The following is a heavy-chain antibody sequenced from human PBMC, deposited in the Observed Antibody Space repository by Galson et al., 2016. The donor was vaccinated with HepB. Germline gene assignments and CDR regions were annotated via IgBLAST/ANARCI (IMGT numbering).Heavy chain of an antibody. J-gene: IGHJ6*03. CDR1: GFTFSRYG. V-gene: IGHV3-30*18. D-gene: IGHD3-3*01. CDR2: ISYDGGNQ. CDR3: AKDAGYDFFSGSLSPALMDV. Sequence: SLRLSCSASGFTFSRYGMHWVRQAPGKGLEWVALISYDGGNQKYADSVKGRFTVSRDNYKNTVYLQMNSLRAEDTALYYCAKDAGYDFFSGSLSPALMDVWGKGTTVTVSS.